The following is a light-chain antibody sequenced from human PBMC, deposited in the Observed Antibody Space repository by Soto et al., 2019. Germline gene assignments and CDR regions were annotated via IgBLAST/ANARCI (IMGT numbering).Light chain of an antibody. CDR1: NIGSKS. Sequence: SYELSQPPSVSVAPGKTARITCGGNNIGSKSVHWYQQKPGQAPVLLIYYDSDRPSGIPERFSGSNSGNTATLTISRVEAGDEADYYCQVWDSGSDHWVFGGGTKVTVL. CDR3: QVWDSGSDHWV. V-gene: IGLV3-21*04. CDR2: YDS. J-gene: IGLJ3*02.